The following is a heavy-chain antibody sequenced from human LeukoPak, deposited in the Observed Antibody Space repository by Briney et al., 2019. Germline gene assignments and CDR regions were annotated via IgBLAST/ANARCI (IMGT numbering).Heavy chain of an antibody. CDR2: IYTSGNT. V-gene: IGHV4-4*07. CDR3: ARVVVAATLYYYGMDV. J-gene: IGHJ6*02. CDR1: GGSISSYY. Sequence: SETLSLTCTVSGGSISSYYWSWIRQPAGKGLEWIGRIYTSGNTNYNPSLKSRVSMSVDTSKNQFSLKLSSVTAADTAVYYCARVVVAATLYYYGMDVWGQGTTVTVSS. D-gene: IGHD2-15*01.